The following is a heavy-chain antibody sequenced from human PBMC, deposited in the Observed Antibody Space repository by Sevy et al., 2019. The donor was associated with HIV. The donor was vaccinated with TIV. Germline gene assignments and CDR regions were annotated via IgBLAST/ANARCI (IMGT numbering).Heavy chain of an antibody. J-gene: IGHJ5*02. V-gene: IGHV1-18*01. Sequence: ASVKVSCKASGYTFTSYGISWVRQAPGQGLEWMGWISAYNGNTNYAQMLQGRVTMTTDTSTSTAYMELRSLRLDDTAVYYCSRGRYAAALGINWFDPWGQGTLVTVSS. CDR3: SRGRYAAALGINWFDP. CDR1: GYTFTSYG. D-gene: IGHD2-2*01. CDR2: ISAYNGNT.